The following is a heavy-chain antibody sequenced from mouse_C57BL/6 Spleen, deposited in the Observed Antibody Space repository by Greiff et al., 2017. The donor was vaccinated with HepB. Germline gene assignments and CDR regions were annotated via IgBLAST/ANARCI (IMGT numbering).Heavy chain of an antibody. V-gene: IGHV5-17*01. CDR1: GFTFSDYG. CDR3: ARLQLGLYAMDY. J-gene: IGHJ4*01. Sequence: EVKLVESGGGLVKPGGSLKLSCAASGFTFSDYGMHWVRQAPEKGLEWVAYISSGSSTIYYADTVKGRFTISRDNAKNTLFLQMTSLRSEDTAMYYCARLQLGLYAMDYWGQGNSVTVSS. D-gene: IGHD4-1*02. CDR2: ISSGSSTI.